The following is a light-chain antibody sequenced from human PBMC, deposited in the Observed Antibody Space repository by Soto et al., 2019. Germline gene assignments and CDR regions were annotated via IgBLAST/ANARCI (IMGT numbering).Light chain of an antibody. CDR3: QQRNVWPPIT. CDR1: QSIRTS. CDR2: DAS. J-gene: IGKJ5*01. Sequence: EVVLTQSPATLSSSPGEGATLSCRASQSIRTSLAWYQQKPGQAPRLVIFDASNRANGVPARFGGSGSGTDFTLTINSLEPEDFAVYYCQQRNVWPPITFGQGTRLEIK. V-gene: IGKV3-11*01.